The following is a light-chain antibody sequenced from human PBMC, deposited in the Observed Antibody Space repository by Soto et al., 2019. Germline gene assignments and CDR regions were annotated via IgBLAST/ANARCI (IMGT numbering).Light chain of an antibody. CDR2: AAS. J-gene: IGKJ1*01. Sequence: DIQMTQSPSSLSASVGDRVTITCRASQSISSYLNWYQQKPGKAPKLLIYAASSLQSGVPSRFSGSGYGKDFHLTIRSLQNDDFATYYCHQGYSTPRTFAQGTNVDI. CDR1: QSISSY. CDR3: HQGYSTPRT. V-gene: IGKV1-39*01.